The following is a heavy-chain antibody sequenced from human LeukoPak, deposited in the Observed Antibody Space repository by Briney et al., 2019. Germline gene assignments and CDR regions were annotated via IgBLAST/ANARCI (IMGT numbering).Heavy chain of an antibody. J-gene: IGHJ4*02. Sequence: PGGSLRLSCAASGLTFSSYGMHWVRQAPGKGLEWVAVIWYDGSNKYYADSVKGRFTISRDNSKNTLYLQMNSLRAEDTAVYYCARESGDDFWSGYYGELTNWGQGALVTVSS. CDR2: IWYDGSNK. D-gene: IGHD3-3*01. V-gene: IGHV3-33*01. CDR1: GLTFSSYG. CDR3: ARESGDDFWSGYYGELTN.